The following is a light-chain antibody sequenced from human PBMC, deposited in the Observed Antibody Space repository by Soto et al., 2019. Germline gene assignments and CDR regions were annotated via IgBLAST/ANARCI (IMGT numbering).Light chain of an antibody. J-gene: IGLJ3*02. CDR2: LNSDGSH. Sequence: QLVLTQSPSASASLGASVKLTCTLSSGHSSYAIAWHQQQPEKGPRYLMKLNSDGSHSKGDGIPDRFSGSSSGAERYLTISSLQYEDEADYYCQTWGTGPWVFGGGTKVTVL. V-gene: IGLV4-69*01. CDR1: SGHSSYA. CDR3: QTWGTGPWV.